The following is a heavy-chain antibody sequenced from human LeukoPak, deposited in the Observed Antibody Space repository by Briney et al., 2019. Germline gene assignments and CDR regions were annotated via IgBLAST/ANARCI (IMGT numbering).Heavy chain of an antibody. CDR2: INPNSGGT. Sequence: ASVKVSCKASGYTFTGYYMHWVRQAPGQGLEGMGRINPNSGGTNYAQKFQGRVTMTRDRSISTAYMELSRLRSDDTAVYYCARASGGSSRNVFDYWGQGTLVTVSS. V-gene: IGHV1-2*06. CDR3: ARASGGSSRNVFDY. D-gene: IGHD2-15*01. J-gene: IGHJ4*02. CDR1: GYTFTGYY.